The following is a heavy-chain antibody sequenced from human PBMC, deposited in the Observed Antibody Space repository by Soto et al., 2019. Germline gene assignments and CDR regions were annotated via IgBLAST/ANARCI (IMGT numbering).Heavy chain of an antibody. Sequence: GGSLRLSCAASGFTFDDYAMHWVRQAPGKGLEWVSGISWNGGSIGYADSVKGRFTISRDNAKNSLYLQMNSLRAEDTALYYCAKDLQRREIPGWGQGTLVTVSS. J-gene: IGHJ4*02. D-gene: IGHD1-1*01. CDR1: GFTFDDYA. CDR2: ISWNGGSI. CDR3: AKDLQRREIPG. V-gene: IGHV3-9*01.